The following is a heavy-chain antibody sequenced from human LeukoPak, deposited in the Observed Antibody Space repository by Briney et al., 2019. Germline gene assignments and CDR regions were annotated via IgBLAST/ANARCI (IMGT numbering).Heavy chain of an antibody. V-gene: IGHV3-21*01. CDR2: ISSSSSYI. J-gene: IGHJ4*02. D-gene: IGHD6-19*01. CDR1: GFTFSSYS. Sequence: GGSLRLSCAASGFTFSSYSMNWVRQAPGKGLEWVSSISSSSSYIYYADSVKGRFTISRDNAKNSLYLQMNSLRAEDTAVYYCAKAAGIAVAGTIRSADYWGQGTLVTVSS. CDR3: AKAAGIAVAGTIRSADY.